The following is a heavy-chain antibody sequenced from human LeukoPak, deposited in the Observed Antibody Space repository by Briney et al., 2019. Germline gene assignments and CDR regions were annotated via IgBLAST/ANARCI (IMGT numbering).Heavy chain of an antibody. J-gene: IGHJ4*02. V-gene: IGHV3-23*01. Sequence: GGSLRLSCAASGFTVSSNYMSWVRQAPGKGLEWVSAISGSDVSTYYADSMKGRFTISRDNSKNTLYLQMNSLRAEDTAVYYCAKYSHDSSGSYDYWGQGTLVTVSS. CDR2: ISGSDVST. CDR3: AKYSHDSSGSYDY. CDR1: GFTVSSNY. D-gene: IGHD3-22*01.